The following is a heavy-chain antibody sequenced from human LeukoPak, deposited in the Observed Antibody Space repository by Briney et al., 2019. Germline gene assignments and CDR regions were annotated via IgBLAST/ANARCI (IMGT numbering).Heavy chain of an antibody. CDR3: ARGGVVLMVYATSAEYFQH. CDR1: GYTFTSYG. V-gene: IGHV1-18*01. J-gene: IGHJ1*01. CDR2: ISAYSGNT. D-gene: IGHD2-8*01. Sequence: GASVKVSCKASGYTFTSYGISWVRQAPGQGLEWMGWISAYSGNTNYAQKLQGRVTMTTDTSTSTAYMELRSLRSDDTAVYYCARGGVVLMVYATSAEYFQHWGQGTLVTVSS.